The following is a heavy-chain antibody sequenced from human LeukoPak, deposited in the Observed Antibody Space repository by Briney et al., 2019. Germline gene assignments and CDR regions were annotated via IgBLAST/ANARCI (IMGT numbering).Heavy chain of an antibody. CDR2: ISGSGGST. J-gene: IGHJ4*02. Sequence: GGSLRLSRAASGFTFSSYAMSWVRQAPGKGLEWVSAISGSGGSTYYADSVKGRFTISRDNSKNTLYLQMNSLRAEDTAVYYCAKDRQWLGVFDYWGKGTLVTVSS. CDR3: AKDRQWLGVFDY. D-gene: IGHD6-19*01. CDR1: GFTFSSYA. V-gene: IGHV3-23*01.